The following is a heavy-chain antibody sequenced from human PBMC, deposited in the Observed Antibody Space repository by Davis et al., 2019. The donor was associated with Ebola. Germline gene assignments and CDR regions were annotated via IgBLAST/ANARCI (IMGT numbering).Heavy chain of an antibody. CDR1: GYTFTGYY. Sequence: ASVKVSCKASGYTFTGYYMHWVRQAPGQGLEWMGWINPNSGGTNYAQKFQGRVTMTRDTSISTAYMELSRLRSDDTAVYYCATSHDSGYDYVKGHIGGNYWGQGTVVTVSS. CDR2: INPNSGGT. V-gene: IGHV1-2*02. D-gene: IGHD5-12*01. J-gene: IGHJ4*02. CDR3: ATSHDSGYDYVKGHIGGNY.